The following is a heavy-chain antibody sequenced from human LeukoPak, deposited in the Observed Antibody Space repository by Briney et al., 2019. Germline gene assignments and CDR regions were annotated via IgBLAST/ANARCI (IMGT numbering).Heavy chain of an antibody. CDR2: IQYDESNK. CDR1: GFTLTHYG. CDR3: AKSPIAAPRYNFMDV. Sequence: GGSLRLSCTASGFTLTHYGMHWVRQAPGKGLEWVAFIQYDESNKYYADSVKGRFTFSGDNSKNTMYLQMISLRAEDTAVYFCAKSPIAAPRYNFMDVWGKGTMVIVSS. D-gene: IGHD6-13*01. J-gene: IGHJ6*03. V-gene: IGHV3-30*02.